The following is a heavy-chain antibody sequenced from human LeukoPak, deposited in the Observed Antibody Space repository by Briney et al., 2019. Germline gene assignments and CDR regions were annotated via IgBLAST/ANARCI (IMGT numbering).Heavy chain of an antibody. V-gene: IGHV1-69*06. J-gene: IGHJ4*02. D-gene: IGHD3-22*01. CDR3: ARDLAHRRNYDSTGYQIVPAF. CDR1: GYTFTGYY. Sequence: ASVKVSCKASGYTFTGYYMHWVRQAPGQGLEWMGGIIPIFGTANYAQKFQGRVTITADKSTSTAYMELSSLRSDDTAVYYCARDLAHRRNYDSTGYQIVPAFWGQGTLVTVSS. CDR2: IIPIFGTA.